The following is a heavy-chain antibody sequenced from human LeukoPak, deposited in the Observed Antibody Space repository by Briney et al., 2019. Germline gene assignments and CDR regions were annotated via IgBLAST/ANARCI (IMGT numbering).Heavy chain of an antibody. Sequence: SETLSLTCSVSGGSVSSASYYWSWIRQPAGKGLEWIGHIYPSGTSNYNPSLKSRVTISVDTSKNQFSLKLSSVTAADTAVYYCARNPAAAGTPFRPNYYYYYMDVWGKGTTVTVSS. CDR1: GGSVSSASYY. CDR2: IYPSGTS. J-gene: IGHJ6*03. V-gene: IGHV4-61*10. D-gene: IGHD6-13*01. CDR3: ARNPAAAGTPFRPNYYYYYMDV.